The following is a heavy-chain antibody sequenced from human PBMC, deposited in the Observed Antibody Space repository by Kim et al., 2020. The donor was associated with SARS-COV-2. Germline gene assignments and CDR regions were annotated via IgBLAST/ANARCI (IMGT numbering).Heavy chain of an antibody. D-gene: IGHD3-3*01. CDR1: GGSFSGYY. CDR3: ASIFGSSPFDY. CDR2: INHSGST. V-gene: IGHV4-34*01. J-gene: IGHJ4*02. Sequence: SETLSLTCAVYGGSFSGYYWSWIRQPPGKGLEWIGEINHSGSTNYNPSLKSRVTISVDTSKNQFSLKLSSVTAADTAVYYCASIFGSSPFDYWGQGTLVT.